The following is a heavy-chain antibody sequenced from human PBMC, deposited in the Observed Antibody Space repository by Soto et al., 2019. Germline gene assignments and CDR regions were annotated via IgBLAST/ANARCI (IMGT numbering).Heavy chain of an antibody. V-gene: IGHV3-7*01. CDR1: GFTVSSYW. D-gene: IGHD2-2*01. J-gene: IGHJ6*02. Sequence: GSLRLSCAASGFTVSSYWMSWVRQAPGKGLEWVANIKQDGSEKYYVDSVKGRFTISRDNAKNSLYLQMNSLRAEDTAVYYCARDPSIVLVPAATYYYYYYGMDVWGQGTTVTVSS. CDR3: ARDPSIVLVPAATYYYYYYGMDV. CDR2: IKQDGSEK.